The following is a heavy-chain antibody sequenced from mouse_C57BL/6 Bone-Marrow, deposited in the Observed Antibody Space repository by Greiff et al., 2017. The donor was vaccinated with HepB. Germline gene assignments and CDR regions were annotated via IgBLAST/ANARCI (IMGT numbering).Heavy chain of an antibody. CDR3: ARRSYINFYAMDY. V-gene: IGHV1-55*01. CDR2: IYPGSGST. CDR1: GYTLTSYW. D-gene: IGHD2-5*01. J-gene: IGHJ4*01. Sequence: QVQLQQPGAELVKPGASVKMSCTASGYTLTSYWITWVKQRPGQGLEWIGDIYPGSGSTNYNEKFKSKATMTVDTSSSTAYIQLSSLTSEDSAVYYCARRSYINFYAMDYWGQGTSVTVSA.